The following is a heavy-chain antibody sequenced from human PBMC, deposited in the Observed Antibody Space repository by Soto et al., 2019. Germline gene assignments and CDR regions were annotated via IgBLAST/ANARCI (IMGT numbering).Heavy chain of an antibody. D-gene: IGHD3-10*01. CDR1: GFNFSDYS. CDR2: ISSSSSFI. V-gene: IGHV3-21*01. Sequence: DVQLLESGGGLVKPGGSLRLSCETSGFNFSDYSMNWVRQAPGEGLEWVAFISSSSSFIYYADSVQGRFSVSRDNARNLMYLEMTSLRVEDTATYYCAKDYGSVDGFDYWGQGILVAGTS. J-gene: IGHJ4*02. CDR3: AKDYGSVDGFDY.